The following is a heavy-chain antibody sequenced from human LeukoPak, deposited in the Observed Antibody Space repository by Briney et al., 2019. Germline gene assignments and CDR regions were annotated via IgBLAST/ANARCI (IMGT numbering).Heavy chain of an antibody. D-gene: IGHD2-2*01. Sequence: GGSLRLSCAASGNYWMHWVRQAPGKGLVWVSHINSDGSWTSYADSVKDRFTISKDNAKNTVYLQMNNLRAEDTAVYYCVSFYETYWGRGALVTVSS. J-gene: IGHJ4*02. CDR3: VSFYETY. V-gene: IGHV3-74*01. CDR1: GNYW. CDR2: INSDGSWT.